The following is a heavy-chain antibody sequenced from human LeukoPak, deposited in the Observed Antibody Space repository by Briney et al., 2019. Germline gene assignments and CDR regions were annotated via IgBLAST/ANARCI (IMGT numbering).Heavy chain of an antibody. CDR1: GGSFNGYS. CDR2: IIHSGGT. V-gene: IGHV4-34*01. J-gene: IGHJ5*02. CDR3: ARGPLAFRRVAGIFS. Sequence: SETLSLTCAVSGGSFNGYSYTWIRQPPGKWLEWIGEIIHSGGTSYNPSLKSRLTISVDTSRKQFSLKLTSVTAADTALYFCARGPLAFRRVAGIFSWGRGTQVTVSS. D-gene: IGHD6-19*01.